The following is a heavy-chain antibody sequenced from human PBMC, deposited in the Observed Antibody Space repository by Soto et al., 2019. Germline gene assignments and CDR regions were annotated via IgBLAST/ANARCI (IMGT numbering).Heavy chain of an antibody. CDR2: IKQDGSEK. V-gene: IGHV3-7*01. CDR1: GFTFSSYW. J-gene: IGHJ4*02. Sequence: GGSLRLSCAASGFTFSSYWMSWVRQAPGKGLEWVANIKQDGSEKYYVDSVKGRFTISRDNAKNSLYLQMNSLRAEDTAVYYCARASTDITMIVVVPDSTFDYWGQGTLVTVSS. CDR3: ARASTDITMIVVVPDSTFDY. D-gene: IGHD3-22*01.